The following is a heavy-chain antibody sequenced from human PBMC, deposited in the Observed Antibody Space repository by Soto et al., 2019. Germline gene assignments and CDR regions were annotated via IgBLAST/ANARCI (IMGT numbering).Heavy chain of an antibody. Sequence: QVQLVQSGAEVKKPGSSVKVSCKASGDTFSSYTINWVRQAPGLGLEWMGRINPILSLSNYAQRFQGRVTIAADKSTSTAYMELRSLKSEDTAMYYCATSYGSGYRAFDYWGQGALVIVSS. V-gene: IGHV1-69*02. CDR1: GDTFSSYT. CDR3: ATSYGSGYRAFDY. CDR2: INPILSLS. D-gene: IGHD3-10*01. J-gene: IGHJ4*02.